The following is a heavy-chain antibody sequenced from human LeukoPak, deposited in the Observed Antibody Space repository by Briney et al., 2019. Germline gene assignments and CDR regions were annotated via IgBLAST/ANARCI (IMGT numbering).Heavy chain of an antibody. D-gene: IGHD3-9*01. J-gene: IGHJ4*02. Sequence: PSETLSLTCTVSGGSVSSGNYYWSWIRQPPGKGLDWIGYIYYSGSTNYNPSLKSRVTISVDTSKNQFSLRLSSVTAADTAVYYCARVGDPAGYSIDYWGQGTLVTVSS. CDR1: GGSVSSGNYY. CDR3: ARVGDPAGYSIDY. CDR2: IYYSGST. V-gene: IGHV4-61*01.